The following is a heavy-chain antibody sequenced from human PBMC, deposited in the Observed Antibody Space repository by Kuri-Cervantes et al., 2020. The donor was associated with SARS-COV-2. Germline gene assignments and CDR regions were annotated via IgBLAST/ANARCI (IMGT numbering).Heavy chain of an antibody. CDR2: IYTSGSP. CDR1: GGSISSYY. Sequence: SETLSLTFTVSGGSISSYYWSWIRQPAGKGLEWIGRIYTSGSPNYIPSLKSRVTMSVDTSKNQFSLKLSSVTAADTAVYYCARDPLGFTFGGVIVDAFDIWGQGTMVTVSS. J-gene: IGHJ3*02. CDR3: ARDPLGFTFGGVIVDAFDI. V-gene: IGHV4-4*07. D-gene: IGHD3-16*02.